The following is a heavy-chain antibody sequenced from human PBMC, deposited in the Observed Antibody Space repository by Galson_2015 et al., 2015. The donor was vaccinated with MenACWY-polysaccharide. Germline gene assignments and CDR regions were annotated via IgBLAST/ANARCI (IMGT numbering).Heavy chain of an antibody. J-gene: IGHJ4*02. CDR1: GYSYTSYW. V-gene: IGHV5-51*03. Sequence: QSGAEVKKPGESLKISCKGSGYSYTSYWIGWVRQMPGKGMEWMGMIYPSDSDTRYSPSFQGQVTISADKSISTAYLQMNSLRPEDTAVYYCARYVTTGGQIRYFDYWGQGALVTVSS. D-gene: IGHD3-22*01. CDR2: IYPSDSDT. CDR3: ARYVTTGGQIRYFDY.